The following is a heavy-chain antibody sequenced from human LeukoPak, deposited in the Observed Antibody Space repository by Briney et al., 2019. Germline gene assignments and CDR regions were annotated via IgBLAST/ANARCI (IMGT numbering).Heavy chain of an antibody. CDR1: GYTLTDYY. J-gene: IGHJ3*02. D-gene: IGHD6-19*01. V-gene: IGHV1-2*02. Sequence: RASVKVSCKASGYTLTDYYMHWVRQAPGQGLEWMGWINPNSGGTNYAQKFQGRVTMTRDTSISTAYMELSGLRSDDTAVYYCARPSTEQWLVPDAFDIWGQGTMVTVSS. CDR2: INPNSGGT. CDR3: ARPSTEQWLVPDAFDI.